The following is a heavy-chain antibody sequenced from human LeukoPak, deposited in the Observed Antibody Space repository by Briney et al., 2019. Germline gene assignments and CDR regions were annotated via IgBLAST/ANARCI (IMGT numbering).Heavy chain of an antibody. V-gene: IGHV3-30*07. Sequence: AGGSLRLSCAASGFTFSSYAMHWVRQAPGKGLEWVAVISYDGSNKYYADSVKGRFTISRDNSKNTLYLQMNSLRAEDTAVYYCARVQRITMVRGVIGVGDYWGQGTLVTVSS. J-gene: IGHJ4*02. CDR3: ARVQRITMVRGVIGVGDY. D-gene: IGHD3-10*01. CDR2: ISYDGSNK. CDR1: GFTFSSYA.